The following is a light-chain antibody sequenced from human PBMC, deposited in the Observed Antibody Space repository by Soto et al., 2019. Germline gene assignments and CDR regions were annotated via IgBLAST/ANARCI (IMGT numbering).Light chain of an antibody. J-gene: IGLJ1*01. CDR3: SSYTTNSTWV. CDR1: SSDVGSYNY. V-gene: IGLV2-14*01. Sequence: SALTQPASVSGSPGQSITISCTGTSSDVGSYNYVSWYQQHPGKAPKLMIYDVSNRPSGVSNRFSGSKSGNTASLTISGLQAEDEADYYCSSYTTNSTWVFGTGTKVTVL. CDR2: DVS.